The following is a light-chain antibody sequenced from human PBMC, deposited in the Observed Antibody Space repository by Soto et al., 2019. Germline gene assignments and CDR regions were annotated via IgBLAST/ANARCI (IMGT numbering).Light chain of an antibody. V-gene: IGKV1-9*01. J-gene: IGKJ4*01. CDR1: QGISSF. Sequence: IHFTQTPSSLSASVGDRVTITCRASQGISSFLAWYQQKPGKAPKLLIYAASSLQSGVPSRFSGSGFGTDFTLTITSLQPEDFATYYCQQVESYPSTFGGGTKVDI. CDR3: QQVESYPST. CDR2: AAS.